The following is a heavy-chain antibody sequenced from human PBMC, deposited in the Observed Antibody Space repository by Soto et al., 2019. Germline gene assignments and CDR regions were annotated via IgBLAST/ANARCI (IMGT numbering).Heavy chain of an antibody. Sequence: EVQLLESGGGLLQPGGSLRLSCAASGFTFSNYVMNWVRQAPGKGLEWVSGISTNGDTANYADSVKGRFTISRDNSKNALYMQMNGLRPEDTAVYYCAKDLSRWPHYAFDSWGQGTLVTVSS. J-gene: IGHJ5*01. CDR2: ISTNGDTA. CDR3: AKDLSRWPHYAFDS. CDR1: GFTFSNYV. D-gene: IGHD4-17*01. V-gene: IGHV3-23*01.